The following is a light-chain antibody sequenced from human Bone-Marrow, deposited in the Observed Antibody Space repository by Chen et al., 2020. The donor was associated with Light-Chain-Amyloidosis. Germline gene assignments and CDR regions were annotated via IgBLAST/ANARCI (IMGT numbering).Light chain of an antibody. CDR3: QSYQGSSQGV. J-gene: IGLJ3*02. V-gene: IGLV6-57*01. Sequence: NFMLTQPHSVSESPGKTLTISCTRSSGSIATNYVQWYQQRPGSSPTTVISEDDQSPSGVPDRFSGSIDRSSNSASLAISGLKTEDEADYYCQSYQGSSQGVFGGGTKLTVL. CDR1: SGSIATNY. CDR2: EDD.